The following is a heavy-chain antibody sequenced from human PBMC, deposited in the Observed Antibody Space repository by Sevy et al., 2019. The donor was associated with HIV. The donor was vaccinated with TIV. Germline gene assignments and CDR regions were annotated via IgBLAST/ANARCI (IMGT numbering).Heavy chain of an antibody. V-gene: IGHV3-33*08. CDR3: ARGGYYYDNAAYYALDS. CDR2: IWSDGRFE. Sequence: GGSLRLSCAASGFTFGTFGMHWVRQTPGKGLEWVAIIWSDGRFENHGDSVKGRFTISRDNSKNTLYLQMNNVRVEDTAVYYCARGGYYYDNAAYYALDSWGQGTLVTVSS. D-gene: IGHD3-22*01. J-gene: IGHJ4*02. CDR1: GFTFGTFG.